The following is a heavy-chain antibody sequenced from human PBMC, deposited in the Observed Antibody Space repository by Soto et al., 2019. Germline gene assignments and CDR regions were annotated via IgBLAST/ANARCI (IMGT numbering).Heavy chain of an antibody. CDR2: IKQDGSEK. D-gene: IGHD4-17*01. V-gene: IGHV3-7*01. J-gene: IGHJ6*03. CDR1: GFTFSSYW. Sequence: GGSLRLSCAASGFTFSSYWMSWGRQAPGKGLEWVANIKQDGSEKYYVDSVKGRFTISRDNAKNSLYLQMNSLRAEDTAVYYCARLYGDYDYYYMDVWGKGTTVTVSS. CDR3: ARLYGDYDYYYMDV.